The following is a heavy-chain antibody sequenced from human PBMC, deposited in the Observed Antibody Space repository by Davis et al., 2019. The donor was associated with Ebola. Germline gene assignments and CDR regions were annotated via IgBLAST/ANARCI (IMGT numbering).Heavy chain of an antibody. Sequence: GGSLRLSCAASGFTVSTYYMGWVRQAPGKGLEWVSAISGSGGSTYYADSVKGRFTISRDNSKNTLYLQMNSLRAEDTAVYYCAKDQAIHYGMDVWGQGTTVTVSS. CDR2: ISGSGGST. J-gene: IGHJ6*02. CDR3: AKDQAIHYGMDV. D-gene: IGHD2-2*01. CDR1: GFTVSTYY. V-gene: IGHV3-23*01.